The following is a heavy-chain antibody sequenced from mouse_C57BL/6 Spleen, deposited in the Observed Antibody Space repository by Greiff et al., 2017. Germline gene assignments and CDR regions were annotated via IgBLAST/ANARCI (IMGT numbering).Heavy chain of an antibody. Sequence: QVQLQQPGAELVRPGTSVKLSCKASGYTFTSYWMHWVKQRPGQGLEWIGVIDPSDSYTNYNQKFKGKATLTVDTSSSTAYMQLSSLTSEDSAVYSFARGNGYYLAWFAYWGQGTLVTVSA. V-gene: IGHV1-59*01. CDR1: GYTFTSYW. D-gene: IGHD2-3*01. CDR2: IDPSDSYT. J-gene: IGHJ3*01. CDR3: ARGNGYYLAWFAY.